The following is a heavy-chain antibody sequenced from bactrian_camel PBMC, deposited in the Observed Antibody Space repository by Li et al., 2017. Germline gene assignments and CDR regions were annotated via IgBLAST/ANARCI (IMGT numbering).Heavy chain of an antibody. J-gene: IGHJ6*01. Sequence: HVQLVESGGGSAQVVGSLRLSCSASADALMYMAWFRQAPGQKREAVAAITTGGSSTMYHDSVKDRFTISRDNPKKTIYLQMNNLRPDDTAEYYCAANNGVNSLTFCRADYCRQCFGYWGQGTQVTVS. V-gene: IGHV3S53*01. CDR3: AANNGVNSLTFCRADYCRQCFGY. CDR1: ADALMY. CDR2: ITTGGSST. D-gene: IGHD1*01.